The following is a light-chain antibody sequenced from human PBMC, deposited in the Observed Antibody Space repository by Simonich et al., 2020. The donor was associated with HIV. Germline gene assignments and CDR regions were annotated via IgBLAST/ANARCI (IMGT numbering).Light chain of an antibody. V-gene: IGKV1-NL1*01. CDR2: GAS. CDR3: QQYYSTPRT. Sequence: DIQMTQSPSSLSASVGDRVTITCRASQGISNFLAWYQQKPGKAPKLLLYGASRLESGVPSRFSGSGSGSDYTLTISSLQPEDFATYYCQQYYSTPRTFGQGTKVEIK. CDR1: QGISNF. J-gene: IGKJ1*01.